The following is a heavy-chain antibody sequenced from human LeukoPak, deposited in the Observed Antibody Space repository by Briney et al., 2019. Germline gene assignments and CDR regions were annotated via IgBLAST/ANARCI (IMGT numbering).Heavy chain of an antibody. D-gene: IGHD3-9*01. J-gene: IGHJ3*02. CDR1: GGTFSSYA. Sequence: SVKVSCKASGGTFSSYAISWVRQAPGQGLEWMGGIIPIFGTANYAQKFQGRVTITTDESTSTAYMELSSLRSEDTAVYYCARGSRNILTGYYGKDAFDIWGQGTMVTVSS. CDR2: IIPIFGTA. CDR3: ARGSRNILTGYYGKDAFDI. V-gene: IGHV1-69*05.